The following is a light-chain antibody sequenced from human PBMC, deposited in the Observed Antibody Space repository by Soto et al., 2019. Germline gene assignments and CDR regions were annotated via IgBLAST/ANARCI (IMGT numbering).Light chain of an antibody. J-gene: IGLJ1*01. Sequence: QSALTQPPSASGSPGQSVATSCTGTSSDVGGSNFVSWYQQHPGKPPKLIIYDVANRPSGVSNRFSGSKSGSTASLIISRLQTEDEADYYCVSYTSSTTYVFGTGTKVTVL. V-gene: IGLV2-14*03. CDR3: VSYTSSTTYV. CDR1: SSDVGGSNF. CDR2: DVA.